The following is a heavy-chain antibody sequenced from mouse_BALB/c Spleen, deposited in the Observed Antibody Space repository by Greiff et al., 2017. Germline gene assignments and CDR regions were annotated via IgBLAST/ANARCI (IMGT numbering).Heavy chain of an antibody. CDR3: TRLKYGNYEDYAMDY. D-gene: IGHD2-10*02. Sequence: QVQLQQSGAELVRPGASVKLSCKASGYTFTSYWINWVKQRPGQGLEWIGNIYPSDSYTNYNQKFKDKATLTVDKSSSTAYMQLSSPTSEDSAVYYCTRLKYGNYEDYAMDYWGQGTSVTVSS. CDR2: IYPSDSYT. V-gene: IGHV1-69*02. CDR1: GYTFTSYW. J-gene: IGHJ4*01.